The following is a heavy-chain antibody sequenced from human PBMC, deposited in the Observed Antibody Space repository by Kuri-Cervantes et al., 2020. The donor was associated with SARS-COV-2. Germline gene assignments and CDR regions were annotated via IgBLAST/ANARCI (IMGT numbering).Heavy chain of an antibody. J-gene: IGHJ3*01. CDR2: IYSGGST. V-gene: IGHV3-66*01. Sequence: GESLKISCAASGFTFSNAWMSWVRQAPGKGLEWVSVIYSGGSTYYADSVKGRFTISRDNSKNTLYLQMNSLRAEDTAVYYCARDRDYIWVWGQGTMVTVSS. D-gene: IGHD4-11*01. CDR1: GFTFSNAW. CDR3: ARDRDYIWV.